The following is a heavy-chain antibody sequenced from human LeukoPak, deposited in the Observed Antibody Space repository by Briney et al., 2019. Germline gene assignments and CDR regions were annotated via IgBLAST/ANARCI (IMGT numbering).Heavy chain of an antibody. CDR2: IYYSGST. J-gene: IGHJ4*02. D-gene: IGHD3-3*01. V-gene: IGHV4-39*01. CDR3: ARQAYDFWSGYPNYFDY. Sequence: PSETLSLTCTVSGGSTSSSSYYWGWIRQPPGKGLEWIGSIYYSGSTYYNPSLKSRVTISVDTSKNQFSLKLSSVTAADTAVYYCARQAYDFWSGYPNYFDYWGQGTLVTVSS. CDR1: GGSTSSSSYY.